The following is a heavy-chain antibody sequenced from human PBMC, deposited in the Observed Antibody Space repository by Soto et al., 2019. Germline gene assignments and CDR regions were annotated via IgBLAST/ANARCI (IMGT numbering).Heavy chain of an antibody. V-gene: IGHV5-51*01. Sequence: GESLKISCQCSGYTFSNFWIGWVRQLPGKGLEWMGIIYPGDHETRYSPSFHGKVTISADKSINTAYLQWNSLEASDTAFYFCARSPRSSPYFDYWGQGSLVTVSS. D-gene: IGHD6-13*01. CDR1: GYTFSNFW. CDR2: IYPGDHET. J-gene: IGHJ4*02. CDR3: ARSPRSSPYFDY.